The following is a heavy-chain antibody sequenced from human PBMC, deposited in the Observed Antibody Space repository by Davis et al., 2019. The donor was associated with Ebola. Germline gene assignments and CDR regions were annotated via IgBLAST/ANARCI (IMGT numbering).Heavy chain of an antibody. Sequence: SETLSLTCAVYGGSFSGYYWSWIRQPPGKGLEWIGEINHSGSTNYNPSLKSRVTISVDTSKNQVSLKLTSVRAADTAVYYCARPVGVYYHYFDYWGQGTLITVSS. CDR3: ARPVGVYYHYFDY. J-gene: IGHJ4*02. CDR2: INHSGST. D-gene: IGHD1-26*01. V-gene: IGHV4-34*01. CDR1: GGSFSGYY.